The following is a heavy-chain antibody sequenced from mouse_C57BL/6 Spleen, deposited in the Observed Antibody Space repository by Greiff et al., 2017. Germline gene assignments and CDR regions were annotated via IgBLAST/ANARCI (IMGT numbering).Heavy chain of an antibody. CDR3: ARHQTAQATDAMDY. D-gene: IGHD3-2*02. J-gene: IGHJ4*01. Sequence: EVKLMESGGDLVKPGGSLKLSCAASGFTFSSYGMSWVRQTPDKRLEWVATISSGGSYTYYPDSVKGRFTISRNNAKNTLYLQMSSLKSDDTAMYYCARHQTAQATDAMDYWGQGTSVTVSS. V-gene: IGHV5-6*01. CDR1: GFTFSSYG. CDR2: ISSGGSYT.